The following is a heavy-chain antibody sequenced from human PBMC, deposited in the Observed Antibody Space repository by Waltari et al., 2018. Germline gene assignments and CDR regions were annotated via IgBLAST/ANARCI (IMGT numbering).Heavy chain of an antibody. Sequence: EVQLVESGGGLVHPGGSLRLSCAASGFSFSSYWMSWVSQAPGKGLEWVASIKQDGSYKHYMDSVRGRFTISRDNTKKALYLEMNRLIDDDTAVYYWASVRSGWDFGGQGTLVTVSS. CDR1: GFSFSSYW. CDR2: IKQDGSYK. CDR3: ASVRSGWDF. V-gene: IGHV3-7*02. J-gene: IGHJ4*02. D-gene: IGHD6-19*01.